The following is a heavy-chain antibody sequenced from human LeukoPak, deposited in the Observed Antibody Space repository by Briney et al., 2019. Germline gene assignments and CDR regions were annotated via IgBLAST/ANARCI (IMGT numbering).Heavy chain of an antibody. CDR2: IYYSGST. CDR3: ARVSRTEIYAFDI. D-gene: IGHD2-2*01. V-gene: IGHV4-31*03. Sequence: PSETLSLTCTVSGGSISSGGYYWSWIRQHPGKGLEWIGYIYYSGSTYYNPSLKSRVTISVDTSENQFSLKLSSVTAADTAVYYCARVSRTEIYAFDIWGQGTMVTVSS. CDR1: GGSISSGGYY. J-gene: IGHJ3*02.